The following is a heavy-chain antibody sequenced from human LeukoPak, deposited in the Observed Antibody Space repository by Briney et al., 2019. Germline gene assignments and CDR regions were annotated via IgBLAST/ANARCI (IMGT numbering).Heavy chain of an antibody. V-gene: IGHV3-21*01. CDR1: GFTFSSYS. J-gene: IGHJ6*03. CDR2: ITSSSSYI. CDR3: AKESFYESSGYSYYYYDMDV. D-gene: IGHD3-22*01. Sequence: PGGSLRLSCAVSGFTFSSYSMNWVRQAPGKGLEWVSSITSSSSYIYYADSVKGRSTISRDNSKNTLYLHMSSLRAEDTAVYYCAKESFYESSGYSYYYYDMDVWGKGTTVTVSS.